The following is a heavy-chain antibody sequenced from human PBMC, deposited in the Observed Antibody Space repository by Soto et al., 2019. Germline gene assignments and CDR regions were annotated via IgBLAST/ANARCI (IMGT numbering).Heavy chain of an antibody. D-gene: IGHD3-9*01. J-gene: IGHJ6*03. V-gene: IGHV2-70*11. CDR2: IDWDDDK. CDR3: ALATKTGRQDYYYYYYMDV. Sequence: ESGPTLVNPTQTLTLTCTFSGFSLSTSGMCVSWIRQPPGKALEWLARIDWDDDKYYSTSLKTRLTISKDTSKNQVVLTMTNMDPVDTATYYCALATKTGRQDYYYYYYMDVWGKGTTVTVSS. CDR1: GFSLSTSGMC.